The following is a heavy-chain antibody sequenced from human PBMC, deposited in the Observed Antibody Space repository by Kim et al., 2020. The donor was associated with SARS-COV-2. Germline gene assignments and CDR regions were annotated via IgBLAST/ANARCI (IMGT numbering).Heavy chain of an antibody. J-gene: IGHJ4*02. Sequence: GGSLRLSCAASGFTFSAYWMHWVRQAPGKGLVWVSRINGDGSSTSYADSVKGRFTISRDNAKHTAYLQMNSLRDEDTAVYYCVRGGSYLSGWFDYLGQGTLVTVSS. CDR2: INGDGSST. D-gene: IGHD6-19*01. CDR3: VRGGSYLSGWFDY. CDR1: GFTFSAYW. V-gene: IGHV3-74*01.